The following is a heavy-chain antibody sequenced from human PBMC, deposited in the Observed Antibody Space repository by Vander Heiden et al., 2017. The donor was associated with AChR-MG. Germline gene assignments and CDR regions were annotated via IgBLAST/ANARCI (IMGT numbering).Heavy chain of an antibody. D-gene: IGHD1-26*01. CDR2: IYYSGST. J-gene: IGHJ4*02. Sequence: QLQLQESGPGLVKPSETLSLTCTVSGGSISSSSYYWGWIRQPPGKGLEWIGSIYYSGSTYYNPSLKSRVTISVDTSKNQFSLKLRSVTAADTAVYYCARHRVGATPIDYWGQGTLVTVSS. V-gene: IGHV4-39*01. CDR1: GGSISSSSYY. CDR3: ARHRVGATPIDY.